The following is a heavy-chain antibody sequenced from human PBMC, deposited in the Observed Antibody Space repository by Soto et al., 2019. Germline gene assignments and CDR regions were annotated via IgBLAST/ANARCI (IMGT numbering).Heavy chain of an antibody. V-gene: IGHV1-46*01. D-gene: IGHD6-13*01. CDR2: INPSGGST. CDR3: ARDLGFENSWYSVDSSDY. Sequence: ASVKVSCKASGYTFTSYYMHWVRQAPGQGLEWMGIINPSGGSTSYAQKFQGRVTMTRDTSTSTVYMELSSLRSEDTAVYYCARDLGFENSWYSVDSSDYWGQGTLVTVSS. CDR1: GYTFTSYY. J-gene: IGHJ4*02.